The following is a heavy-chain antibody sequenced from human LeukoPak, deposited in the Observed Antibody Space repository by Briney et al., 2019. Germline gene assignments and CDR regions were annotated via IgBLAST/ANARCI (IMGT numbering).Heavy chain of an antibody. CDR1: GGSISSYY. D-gene: IGHD6-19*01. J-gene: IGHJ6*02. CDR2: IYYSGST. V-gene: IGHV4-59*01. CDR3: ARDSSGWYYYGMDV. Sequence: SETLSLTCTVSGGSISSYYWSWIRQPPRKGLEWIGYIYYSGSTNYNPSLKSRVTISVDTSKNQFSLKLSSVTAADTAVYYCARDSSGWYYYGMDVWGQGTTVTVSS.